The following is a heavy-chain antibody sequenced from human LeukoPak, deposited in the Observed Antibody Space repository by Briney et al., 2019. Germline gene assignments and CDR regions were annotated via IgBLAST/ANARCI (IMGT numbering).Heavy chain of an antibody. J-gene: IGHJ4*02. CDR2: ISGSGGST. D-gene: IGHD1-26*01. CDR3: AKSVTAGGSYYFDY. V-gene: IGHV3-23*01. CDR1: GFTFSSYA. Sequence: GGSLRLSCAASGFTFSSYAMSWVRQAPGKGLEWVSAISGSGGSTYYADSVKGRFTISRDNSKNTLRLQMNSLRAEDTAVYYCAKSVTAGGSYYFDYWGQGTLVTVSS.